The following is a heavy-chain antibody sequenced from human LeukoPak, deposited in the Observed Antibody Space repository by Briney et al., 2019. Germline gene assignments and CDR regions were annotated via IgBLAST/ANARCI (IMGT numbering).Heavy chain of an antibody. CDR3: ARGRPVYCTNGVCYMVTNWFDP. J-gene: IGHJ5*02. D-gene: IGHD2-8*01. Sequence: ASVKVSCKASGGTFSSYAISWVRQAPGQGLEWMGGIIPIFGTANYAQKFQGRVTITADESTSTAYMELSSLRSEDTAVYYCARGRPVYCTNGVCYMVTNWFDPWGQGTLVTVSS. V-gene: IGHV1-69*13. CDR2: IIPIFGTA. CDR1: GGTFSSYA.